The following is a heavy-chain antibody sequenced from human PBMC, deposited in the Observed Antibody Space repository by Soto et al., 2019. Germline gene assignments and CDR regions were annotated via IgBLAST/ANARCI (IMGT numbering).Heavy chain of an antibody. V-gene: IGHV4-59*01. J-gene: IGHJ4*02. CDR2: IYYSGST. CDR3: ARDYGDVFDY. Sequence: SETLSLTCTVSGGSISSYYWSWIRQPPGKGLEWIGYIYYSGSTNYNPSLKSRVTISVDTSKNQFSLKLSSVTAADTAVYYCARDYGDVFDYWGQGTLVTVSS. CDR1: GGSISSYY. D-gene: IGHD4-17*01.